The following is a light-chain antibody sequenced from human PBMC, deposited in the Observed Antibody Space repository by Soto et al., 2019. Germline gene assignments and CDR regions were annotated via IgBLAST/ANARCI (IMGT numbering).Light chain of an antibody. V-gene: IGKV2-28*01. CDR1: ESLLHSNGNNY. Sequence: DIVMTQSPLSLPVTPGDPASISCRSSESLLHSNGNNYLDWYMQKPGQSPQLLIYLSSNRASGGHDRFSGSGSCTDFTLEISRVEAEDAGVYYCMHALQTPYTFGRRTKLEIK. CDR3: MHALQTPYT. J-gene: IGKJ2*01. CDR2: LSS.